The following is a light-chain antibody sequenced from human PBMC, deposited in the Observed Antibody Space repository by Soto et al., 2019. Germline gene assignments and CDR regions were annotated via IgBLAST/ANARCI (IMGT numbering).Light chain of an antibody. J-gene: IGKJ2*01. V-gene: IGKV3-20*01. CDR3: QQYGSSPRYT. CDR1: QSVSSSY. Sequence: EIVLTQSPGTLSLSPGERATLSCRASQSVSSSYLAWYQQKPGQAPRLLIYGASSRATGIPDRFSGSGSGTDFTLTISRLEPEDFGVHYCQQYGSSPRYTFGKGTKLEIK. CDR2: GAS.